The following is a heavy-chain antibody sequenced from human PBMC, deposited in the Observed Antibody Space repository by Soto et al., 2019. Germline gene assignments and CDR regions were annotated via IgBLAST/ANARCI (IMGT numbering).Heavy chain of an antibody. J-gene: IGHJ4*02. CDR2: IKSKTDGGTT. V-gene: IGHV3-15*07. CDR1: GFTFNNAW. D-gene: IGHD5-12*01. Sequence: PGGSLRLSCAASGFTFNNAWMNWVRQAPGKGLEWVGRIKSKTDGGTTDYAAPVKGRFTISRDDSKSTLYLQMNSLKTEDTAVYYCTTADGYNPFDYWGQGTLVTVSS. CDR3: TTADGYNPFDY.